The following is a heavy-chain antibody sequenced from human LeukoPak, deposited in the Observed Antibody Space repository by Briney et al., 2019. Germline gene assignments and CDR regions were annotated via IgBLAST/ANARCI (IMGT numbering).Heavy chain of an antibody. CDR1: GFTVSSNY. J-gene: IGHJ4*02. D-gene: IGHD3-10*01. Sequence: GGSLRLSCAASGFTVSSNYMSWVRQAPGKGLEWVSVIYSGGSTYYADSVKGRFTISRDNSKNTLYLQMNSLRAEDTAVYYCARDRANYYGSGSYFHWGQETLVTVSS. CDR3: ARDRANYYGSGSYFH. CDR2: IYSGGST. V-gene: IGHV3-53*01.